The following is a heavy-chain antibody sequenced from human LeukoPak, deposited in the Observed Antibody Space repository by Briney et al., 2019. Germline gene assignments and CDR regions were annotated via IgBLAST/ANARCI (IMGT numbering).Heavy chain of an antibody. V-gene: IGHV3-48*04. Sequence: GGSLRLSCAASGYTVSRYNMNWVRQAPGKGLEWISYISSGSSTIYYADSVKGRFTISRDDAKNSLYLQMNSLRAEDTAVYYCARDQGAFDYWGQGTLVTVSS. J-gene: IGHJ4*02. CDR1: GYTVSRYN. CDR2: ISSGSSTI. CDR3: ARDQGAFDY.